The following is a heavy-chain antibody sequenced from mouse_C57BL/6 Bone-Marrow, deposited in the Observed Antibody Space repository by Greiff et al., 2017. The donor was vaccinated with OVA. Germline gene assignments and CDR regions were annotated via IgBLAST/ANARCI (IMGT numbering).Heavy chain of an antibody. Sequence: EVQVVESGGGLVQPGGSLKLSCAASGFTFSDYGMAWVRQAPRQGPEWVAFISNLAYSIYYADTVTGRFTISRENAKNTLYLEMSSLRSEDTAMYYCARQDYGSSYVFWGQGTLVTVSA. D-gene: IGHD1-1*01. CDR1: GFTFSDYG. CDR3: ARQDYGSSYVF. CDR2: ISNLAYSI. J-gene: IGHJ3*01. V-gene: IGHV5-15*01.